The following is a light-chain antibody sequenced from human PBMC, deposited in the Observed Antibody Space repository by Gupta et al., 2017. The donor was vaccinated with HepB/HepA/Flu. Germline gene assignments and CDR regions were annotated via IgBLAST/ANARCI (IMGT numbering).Light chain of an antibody. CDR2: QDD. V-gene: IGLV3-1*01. J-gene: IGLJ2*01. CDR1: RLEYKY. CDR3: QAWDSSSDAS. Sequence: SYGLTQSPSVSVSPGQAASITCSGERLEYKYVCWYQQRAGQSPVVVIFQDDRRPPGIPERFFGSKSGNTATLTISGTQAIDEADYYCQAWDSSSDASFGGGTKVNVL.